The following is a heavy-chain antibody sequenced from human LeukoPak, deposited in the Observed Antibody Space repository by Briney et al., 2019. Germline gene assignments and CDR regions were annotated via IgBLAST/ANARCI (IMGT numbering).Heavy chain of an antibody. J-gene: IGHJ4*02. V-gene: IGHV3-64*01. CDR1: GFTITSYT. Sequence: GGSLRLSCAASGFTITSYTMHWVRQAPGKRLEYVSGFSRSGGITYYANSVKGRFTISRDNSRNTLYLQMGSLRAEDMAVYYCARGMYDFTSSLEYWGQGILATVSS. CDR2: FSRSGGIT. D-gene: IGHD2-2*01. CDR3: ARGMYDFTSSLEY.